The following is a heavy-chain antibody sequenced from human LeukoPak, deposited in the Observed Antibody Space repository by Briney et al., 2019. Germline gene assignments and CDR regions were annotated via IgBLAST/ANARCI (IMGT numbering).Heavy chain of an antibody. J-gene: IGHJ4*02. V-gene: IGHV1-2*02. CDR2: IDPNNGDT. CDR3: TRGHGKSRQYLVDFDY. D-gene: IGHD2-2*01. Sequence: ASVKVSCKASGYTFAGHYIHWLRQAPGQGLEWMGWIDPNNGDTYFAQKFQGRVTMTTDTSINTAYMDLPRLRSDDTAVYFCTRGHGKSRQYLVDFDYWGQGTLITVSS. CDR1: GYTFAGHY.